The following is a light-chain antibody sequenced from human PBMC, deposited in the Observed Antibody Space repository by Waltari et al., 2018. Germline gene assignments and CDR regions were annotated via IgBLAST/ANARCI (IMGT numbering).Light chain of an antibody. V-gene: IGLV2-8*01. Sequence: QSALAQPPSASGSPGQSVTISCTGTRSDVGGHNFVSWYQHHPGKAPKLIIYEVTKRVSGVPDRFSGSKSGSTASLTVSWLQADDEADYYCSSYGGSNNPYVFGTGTKVTVL. CDR3: SSYGGSNNPYV. J-gene: IGLJ1*01. CDR1: RSDVGGHNF. CDR2: EVT.